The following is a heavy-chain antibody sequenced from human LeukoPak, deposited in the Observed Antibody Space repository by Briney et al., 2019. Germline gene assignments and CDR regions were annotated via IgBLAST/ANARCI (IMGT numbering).Heavy chain of an antibody. Sequence: ASVKVSCKASGYTFTGYYMHWVRQAPGQGLEWMGWINPNSGGTNYAQKFQGRVTMTRDTSISTAYMELGRLRSDDTAVYYCAGALLGYCSSTSCLDYWGQGTLVTVSS. J-gene: IGHJ4*02. CDR1: GYTFTGYY. V-gene: IGHV1-2*02. CDR2: INPNSGGT. D-gene: IGHD2-2*01. CDR3: AGALLGYCSSTSCLDY.